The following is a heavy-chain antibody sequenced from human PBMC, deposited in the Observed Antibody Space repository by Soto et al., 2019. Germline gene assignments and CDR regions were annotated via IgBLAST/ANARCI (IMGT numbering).Heavy chain of an antibody. CDR3: ACKAAWGGAWCALDP. D-gene: IGHD6-19*01. Sequence: QVYLVQSGAEVKKPGSSVKVSCKASGGIFSTITINWVRQAAGQGLEWMGGIIPIFGTANYAEKFQGRVTITADKSTKAEYMELTSLRSEDPDVYYYACKAAWGGAWCALDPWGQGTLVTVTS. V-gene: IGHV1-69*06. J-gene: IGHJ5*02. CDR2: IIPIFGTA. CDR1: GGIFSTIT.